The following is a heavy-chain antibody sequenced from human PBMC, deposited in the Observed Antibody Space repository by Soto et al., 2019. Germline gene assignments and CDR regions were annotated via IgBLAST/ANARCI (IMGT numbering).Heavy chain of an antibody. CDR3: ARDRSPDIVVIPAAATPVAPRDL. J-gene: IGHJ2*01. CDR2: IKQDGSEK. V-gene: IGHV3-7*05. Sequence: EVQLVESGGGLVQPGGSLRLSCAASGFTFSSYWMSWVRQAPGKGLEWVANIKQDGSEKYYVDSVKGRFTISRDNAKNSLYLQINSLRAEDTAVYYCARDRSPDIVVIPAAATPVAPRDLWGRGTLVNVSS. CDR1: GFTFSSYW. D-gene: IGHD2-2*01.